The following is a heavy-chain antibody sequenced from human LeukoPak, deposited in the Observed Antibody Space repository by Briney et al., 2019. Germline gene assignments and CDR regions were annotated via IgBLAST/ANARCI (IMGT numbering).Heavy chain of an antibody. V-gene: IGHV4-34*01. J-gene: IGHJ5*02. D-gene: IGHD3-3*01. CDR1: GGSFSGYY. CDR3: ARLPRYDFWSGYSLWFDP. Sequence: PSETLSLTCAVYGGSFSGYYWSWIRQPPGKGLEWIGEINHSGSTYYNPSLKSRVTISVDTSKNQFSLKLSSVTAADTAVYYCARLPRYDFWSGYSLWFDPWGQGTLVTVSS. CDR2: INHSGST.